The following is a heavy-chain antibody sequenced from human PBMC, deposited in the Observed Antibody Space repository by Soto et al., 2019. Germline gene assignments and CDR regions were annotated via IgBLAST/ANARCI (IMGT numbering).Heavy chain of an antibody. CDR3: ARLYVFSGFDY. Sequence: QVQLQESGPGLVKPSETLSLTCTVSGGSISSYDWSWIRQPPGKGLEWIGYIYYSGSTNYNPSCKSRFTISVDTYKNQFSLKLSAVTAADTALYYCARLYVFSGFDYWGQGTLVTVSS. J-gene: IGHJ4*02. CDR1: GGSISSYD. CDR2: IYYSGST. D-gene: IGHD6-25*01. V-gene: IGHV4-59*08.